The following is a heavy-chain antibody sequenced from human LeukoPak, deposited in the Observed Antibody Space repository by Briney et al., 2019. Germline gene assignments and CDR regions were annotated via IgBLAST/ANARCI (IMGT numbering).Heavy chain of an antibody. J-gene: IGHJ4*02. Sequence: SETLSLTCTVSRGSISSGGHYWGWIRQHPAKGLEWIGYIYYSGSAYYNPSLESRVTISIDTSKNQFSLKLTSVTAADTAVYFCARGTLRLFDYWGQGTLVTVSS. D-gene: IGHD5/OR15-5a*01. V-gene: IGHV4-31*03. CDR3: ARGTLRLFDY. CDR2: IYYSGSA. CDR1: RGSISSGGHY.